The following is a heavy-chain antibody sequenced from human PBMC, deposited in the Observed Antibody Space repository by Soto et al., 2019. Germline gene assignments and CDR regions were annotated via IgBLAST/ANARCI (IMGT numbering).Heavy chain of an antibody. J-gene: IGHJ6*02. D-gene: IGHD6-19*01. CDR3: ARDRRIAVADHYYYYGMDV. V-gene: IGHV1-69*12. CDR1: GGTFSSYA. Sequence: QVQLVQSGAEVTKPGSSVKVSCKASGGTFSSYAISWVRQAPGQGLEWMGGIIPIFGTANYAQKFQGRVTITADESTSTASMELSSLRSEDTAVYYCARDRRIAVADHYYYYGMDVWGQGTTVTVSS. CDR2: IIPIFGTA.